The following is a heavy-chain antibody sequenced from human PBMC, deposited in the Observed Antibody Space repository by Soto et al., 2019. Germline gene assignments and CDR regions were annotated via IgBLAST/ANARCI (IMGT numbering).Heavy chain of an antibody. J-gene: IGHJ2*01. CDR1: GFTFINYA. CDR2: ISGGGDRT. V-gene: IGHV3-23*01. Sequence: EVQLLESGGGLVQPGGSLRLSCVGSGFTFINYAMNWVRQAPGKGLEWVSGISGGGDRTFDADSVKGRFTISRDNSKNTVTLQMSSLRADDAAVYYFVSKVLGSTIRPVYWYFDLWGRGTPVTVSS. CDR3: VSKVLGSTIRPVYWYFDL. D-gene: IGHD3-16*01.